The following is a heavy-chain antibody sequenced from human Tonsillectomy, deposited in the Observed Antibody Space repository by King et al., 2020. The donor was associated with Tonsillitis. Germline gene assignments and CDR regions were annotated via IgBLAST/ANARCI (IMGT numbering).Heavy chain of an antibody. CDR2: IRSKAKNYAT. CDR3: AAGRDFAY. D-gene: IGHD5-24*01. Sequence: VQLVESGGGLVQPGGSLKLSCAASGFIFSGSAMHWVRQASGKGLEWVGRIRSKAKNYATEYAASVKGRFTIYRDDSKNTAYLQMNSLKTEDTAVYYCAAGRDFAYWGQGTLVTVSS. V-gene: IGHV3-73*02. J-gene: IGHJ4*02. CDR1: GFIFSGSA.